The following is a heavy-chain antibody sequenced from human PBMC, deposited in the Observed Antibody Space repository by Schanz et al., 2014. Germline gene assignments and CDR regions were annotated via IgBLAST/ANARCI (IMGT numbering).Heavy chain of an antibody. CDR2: IKSDGSST. CDR1: GFTFSSYA. V-gene: IGHV3-74*01. CDR3: AKDGPRGSGSYSADGGMDV. J-gene: IGHJ6*02. D-gene: IGHD3-10*01. Sequence: EVQLVESGGGVVQPGRSLRLSCAASGFTFSSYALHWVRQAPGKGLEWVSRIKSDGSSTSYADSVKGRFTISRDNFKGALYLQMSSLRAEDTAVYYCAKDGPRGSGSYSADGGMDVWGQGTTVTVSS.